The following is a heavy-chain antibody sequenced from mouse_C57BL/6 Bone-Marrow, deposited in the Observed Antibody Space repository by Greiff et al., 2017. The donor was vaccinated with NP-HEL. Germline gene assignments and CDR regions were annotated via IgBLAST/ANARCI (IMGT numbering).Heavy chain of an antibody. CDR1: GYTFTSYG. D-gene: IGHD2-5*01. J-gene: IGHJ2*01. V-gene: IGHV1-81*01. Sequence: VQLQQSGAELARPGASVKLSCKASGYTFTSYGLRWVKQRTGQGLEWIGEIYPRSGNTYYNEKFKGKATLTADKSSSAAYMKLRCMTSEDTAVYFCARTYYSNLDYWGQGTTLTVSS. CDR3: ARTYYSNLDY. CDR2: IYPRSGNT.